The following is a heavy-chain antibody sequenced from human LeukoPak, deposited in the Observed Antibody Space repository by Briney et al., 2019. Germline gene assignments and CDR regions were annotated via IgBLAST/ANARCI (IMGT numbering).Heavy chain of an antibody. J-gene: IGHJ5*02. D-gene: IGHD3-10*01. CDR2: ITSSGST. CDR3: ARPVTVIRGVGWFDP. Sequence: SETLSLTCTVSGSSISNSNHYWGWIRQPPGKGLEWIGSITSSGSTYYNPSHKSRVTISVDMSKNQFSLKLTSVTAADTAVYVCARPVTVIRGVGWFDPWGQGTLVTVSS. V-gene: IGHV4-39*01. CDR1: GSSISNSNHY.